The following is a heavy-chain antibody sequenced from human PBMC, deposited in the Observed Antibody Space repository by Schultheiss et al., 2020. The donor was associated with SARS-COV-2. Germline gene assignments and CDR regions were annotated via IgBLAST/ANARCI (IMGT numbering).Heavy chain of an antibody. D-gene: IGHD5-24*01. CDR2: IFHTGST. CDR1: GGSIGGSISGFYW. Sequence: SETLSLTCTVSGGSIGGSISGFYWWSWVRQSPGKGLEWIGEIFHTGSTNYNPSLKSRVTMSVSKSKNLFSLKLTSVTAADTAGYYCAREVVKRWLQFVPYCDYWGQGHLFTVSS. V-gene: IGHV4-4*02. J-gene: IGHJ4*02. CDR3: AREVVKRWLQFVPYCDY.